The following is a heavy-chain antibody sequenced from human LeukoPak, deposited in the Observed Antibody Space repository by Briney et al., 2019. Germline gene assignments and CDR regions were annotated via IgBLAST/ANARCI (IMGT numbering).Heavy chain of an antibody. CDR1: GFTFSSYG. Sequence: GRSLRLSCAASGFTFSSYGMHWVRQAPGKGLEWVAVIWYDGSNKYYADSVKGRFTISRDNSKNTLYLQMNSLRAEDTAVYYCARDNGLTYYDILTGYQNWFDPWGQGTLVTVFS. V-gene: IGHV3-33*01. J-gene: IGHJ5*02. CDR2: IWYDGSNK. CDR3: ARDNGLTYYDILTGYQNWFDP. D-gene: IGHD3-9*01.